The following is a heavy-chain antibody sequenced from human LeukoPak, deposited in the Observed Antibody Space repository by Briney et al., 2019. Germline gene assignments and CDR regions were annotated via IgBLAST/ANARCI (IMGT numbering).Heavy chain of an antibody. CDR2: TYYRTKWYN. D-gene: IGHD6-6*01. Sequence: LSQTLSLTCAISVDSVSSNSAAWNWITQSPSRGLEWLGRTYYRTKWYNDYAVSVKSRITINPDTSKNQFSLQLNSVTPEDTAVYYCARDLAAPVDAFDIWGQGTMVTVSS. CDR1: VDSVSSNSAA. CDR3: ARDLAAPVDAFDI. V-gene: IGHV6-1*01. J-gene: IGHJ3*02.